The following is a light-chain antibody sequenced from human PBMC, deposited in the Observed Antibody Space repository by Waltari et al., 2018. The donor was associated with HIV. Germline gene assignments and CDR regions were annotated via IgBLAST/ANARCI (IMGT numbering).Light chain of an antibody. J-gene: IGLJ3*02. CDR1: SSDVGGYNY. Sequence: QSALTQPASVSGSPGQSITISCTGTSSDVGGYNYVSWYQQHPGKAPKLMIYDVSNRPSGVSYRFSGSKSGNTASLTISGLQADDEADYYCSSYTTSSTWVFGGGTKLTVL. CDR2: DVS. V-gene: IGLV2-14*01. CDR3: SSYTTSSTWV.